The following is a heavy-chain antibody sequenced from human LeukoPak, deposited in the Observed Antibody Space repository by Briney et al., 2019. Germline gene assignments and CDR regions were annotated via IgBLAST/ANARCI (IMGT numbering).Heavy chain of an antibody. CDR2: INHSGST. CDR1: GGSFSGYY. Sequence: SETLSLTCAVYGGSFSGYYWSWIRQPPGKGLEWIGEINHSGSTNYNPSLKSRVTISVDTSKNQFSLKLSSVIAADTAVYYCARDGVNVDTAMDNWFDPWGQGTLATVSS. CDR3: ARDGVNVDTAMDNWFDP. J-gene: IGHJ5*02. V-gene: IGHV4-34*01. D-gene: IGHD5-18*01.